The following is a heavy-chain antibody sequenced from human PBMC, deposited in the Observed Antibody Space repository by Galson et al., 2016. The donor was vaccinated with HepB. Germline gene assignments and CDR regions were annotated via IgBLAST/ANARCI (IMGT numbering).Heavy chain of an antibody. CDR2: VHYSGNT. CDR1: GGSISSGDDY. J-gene: IGHJ3*02. V-gene: IGHV4-31*03. D-gene: IGHD1-14*01. Sequence: TLSLTCTVSGGSISSGDDYWSWVRQHPGKGLEWIGYVHYSGNTYYSPSLKSRLFMSVDTSDNEFSLRLSSVTAADTAVYYCARVPRQDHAFDIWGQGTLVTVSA. CDR3: ARVPRQDHAFDI.